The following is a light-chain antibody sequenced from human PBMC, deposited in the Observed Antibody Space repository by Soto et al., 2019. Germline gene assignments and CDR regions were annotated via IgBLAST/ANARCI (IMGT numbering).Light chain of an antibody. V-gene: IGLV2-14*01. J-gene: IGLJ3*02. CDR1: ISDIGAYNY. Sequence: QSALTQPASVSGSPGQSITISCTGTISDIGAYNYVSWYQHHPGKVPKLMIYEVRKRPSGVSNRFSGSKSGNTASLTISGLQAEDEADYFCSSYTSTSTPWVFGGGTKLTVL. CDR2: EVR. CDR3: SSYTSTSTPWV.